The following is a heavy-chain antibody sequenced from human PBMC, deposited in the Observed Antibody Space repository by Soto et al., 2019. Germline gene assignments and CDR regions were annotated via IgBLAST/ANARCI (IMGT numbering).Heavy chain of an antibody. Sequence: PGWSLRLSCTVSGFAFRSYGLHWVRQAPGKGLEWVALISYDGSQKKYADSVKGRFTTSRDNSKNTLYLQMNSLRVEDTAVYYCAKRVGDENLDYWGQGTSVTVSS. CDR2: ISYDGSQK. D-gene: IGHD1-26*01. CDR1: GFAFRSYG. CDR3: AKRVGDENLDY. J-gene: IGHJ4*02. V-gene: IGHV3-30*18.